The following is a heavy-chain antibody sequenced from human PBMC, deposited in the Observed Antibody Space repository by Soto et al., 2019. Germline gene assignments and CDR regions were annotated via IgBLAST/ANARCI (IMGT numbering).Heavy chain of an antibody. CDR1: GFTFSSYA. V-gene: IGHV3-23*01. J-gene: IGHJ4*02. CDR2: ISGSGGST. CDR3: AKERLRYFDWLLYGEFDY. Sequence: GSLRLSCAASGFTFSSYAMSWVRQAPGKGLEWVSAISGSGGSTYYADSVKGRFTISRDNSKNTLYLQMNSLRAEDTAVYYCAKERLRYFDWLLYGEFDYGGQGTLVTVSS. D-gene: IGHD3-9*01.